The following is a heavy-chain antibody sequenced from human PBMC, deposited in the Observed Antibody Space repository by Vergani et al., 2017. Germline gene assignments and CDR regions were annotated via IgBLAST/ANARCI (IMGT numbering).Heavy chain of an antibody. CDR3: AKNPGISTTRHYYAMDV. D-gene: IGHD1-14*01. Sequence: LEESGGGSVKPGGSLRLSCAASGFKFSDHYMSWIRQAPGEGLEWVSHISPGASTVSYTDSVTGRFTVSRDNDNNSLTLDMTTLRVEDTAVYYWAKNPGISTTRHYYAMDVWGQGTTVTVSS. CDR1: GFKFSDHY. CDR2: ISPGASTV. J-gene: IGHJ6*02. V-gene: IGHV3-11*04.